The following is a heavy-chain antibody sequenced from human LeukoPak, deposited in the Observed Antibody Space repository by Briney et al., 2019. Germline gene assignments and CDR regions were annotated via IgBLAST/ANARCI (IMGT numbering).Heavy chain of an antibody. CDR2: INHSGST. CDR3: ARACYCDSSGCPDY. J-gene: IGHJ4*02. CDR1: GGSFSGYY. D-gene: IGHD3-22*01. V-gene: IGHV4-34*01. Sequence: SETLSLTCAVYGGSFSGYYWSWIRQPPGKGLEWIGEINHSGSTNYNPSLKSRVTISVDTSKNQFSLKLSSVTAADTAVYYCARACYCDSSGCPDYWGQGTLVTVSS.